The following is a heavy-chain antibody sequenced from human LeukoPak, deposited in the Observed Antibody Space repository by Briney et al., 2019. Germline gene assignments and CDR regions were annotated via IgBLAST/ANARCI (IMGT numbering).Heavy chain of an antibody. J-gene: IGHJ5*02. CDR2: INHSGST. V-gene: IGHV4-34*01. CDR3: ARAALRYFDWPNWFDP. D-gene: IGHD3-9*01. CDR1: GGSFSGCY. Sequence: SETLSLTCAVYGGSFSGCYWSWIRQPPGKGLEWIGEINHSGSTNYNPSLKSRVTISVDTSKNQFSLKLSSVTAADTTVYYCARAALRYFDWPNWFDPWGQGTLVTVSS.